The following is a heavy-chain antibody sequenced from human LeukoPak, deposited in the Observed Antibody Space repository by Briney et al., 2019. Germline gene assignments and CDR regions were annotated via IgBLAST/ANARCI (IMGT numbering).Heavy chain of an antibody. CDR1: GYSISSGYY. CDR3: ARDRGFRSWFDP. Sequence: PSETLSLTRTVSGYSISSGYYWGWIRQPPGKGLEWIGGIYYSGNTYYNPSLKSRVTISVDTSKNQFSLKLTSVTAADTAVYYCARDRGFRSWFDPWGQGTLVTVSS. V-gene: IGHV4-38-2*02. D-gene: IGHD3-10*01. J-gene: IGHJ5*02. CDR2: IYYSGNT.